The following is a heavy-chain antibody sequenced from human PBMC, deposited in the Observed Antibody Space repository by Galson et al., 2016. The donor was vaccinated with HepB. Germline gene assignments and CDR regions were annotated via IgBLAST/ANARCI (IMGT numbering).Heavy chain of an antibody. Sequence: SLRLSCAASGFTFGDYALHWVRQAPGKGLEWVAVISWNSDYLVYVDSVKGRFTISRDNAKNSMSLQMNSLSAEDTAVYYCVRDGSGGWHFDNWGQGTLITVSS. J-gene: IGHJ4*02. V-gene: IGHV3-9*01. D-gene: IGHD6-19*01. CDR2: ISWNSDYL. CDR1: GFTFGDYA. CDR3: VRDGSGGWHFDN.